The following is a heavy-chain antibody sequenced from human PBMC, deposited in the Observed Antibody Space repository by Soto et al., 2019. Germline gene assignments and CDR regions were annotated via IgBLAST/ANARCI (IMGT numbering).Heavy chain of an antibody. CDR1: GGSASSGSYY. J-gene: IGHJ2*01. Sequence: QVQLQESGPGLVKPSETLSLTCTVSGGSASSGSYYWSWIRQPPGKGLEWIGYIYYSGSTNYNPSLKSRVTISVDTSKNQFSLKLSSVTAADTAVYYCAREPSVVASWYFDLWGRGTLVTVSS. CDR3: AREPSVVASWYFDL. D-gene: IGHD3-22*01. V-gene: IGHV4-61*01. CDR2: IYYSGST.